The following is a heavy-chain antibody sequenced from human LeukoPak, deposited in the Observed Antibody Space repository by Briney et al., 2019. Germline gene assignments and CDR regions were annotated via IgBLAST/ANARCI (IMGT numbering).Heavy chain of an antibody. CDR3: ARDGYGYSCGYLERHGFDP. CDR2: MNPNSGNT. V-gene: IGHV1-8*01. D-gene: IGHD5-18*01. Sequence: ASVKVSCKASGYTFTSYDINWVRQATGQGLEWMGWMNPNSGNTGYAQKFQGRVTMTRNTSISTAYMELSSLRSEDTAVYYCARDGYGYSCGYLERHGFDPWGQGTLVTVSS. CDR1: GYTFTSYD. J-gene: IGHJ5*02.